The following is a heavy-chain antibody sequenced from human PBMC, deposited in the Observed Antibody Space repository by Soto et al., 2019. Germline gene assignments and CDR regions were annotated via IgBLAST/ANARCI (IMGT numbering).Heavy chain of an antibody. CDR1: GFTFSDYG. V-gene: IGHV3-33*01. CDR2: VWFDGSIQ. Sequence: PGGSLRLSCVASGFTFSDYGIHWVRQAPDKGLEWVAVVWFDGSIQYYGDSVKGRFTISRDNSNNTVDLQMNNLRAEDTAVYFCARKPAVRSEWSSDIWGQGTMVTVSS. CDR3: ARKPAVRSEWSSDI. D-gene: IGHD3-3*01. J-gene: IGHJ3*02.